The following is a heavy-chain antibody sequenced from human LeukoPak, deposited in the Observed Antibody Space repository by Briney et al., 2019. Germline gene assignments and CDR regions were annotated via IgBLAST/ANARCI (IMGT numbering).Heavy chain of an antibody. J-gene: IGHJ4*02. CDR3: ARSGLGWDTAMGTEFDY. CDR1: GYTFTSYA. V-gene: IGHV1-3*01. CDR2: INAGNGNT. Sequence: ASVKVSCKASGYTFTSYAMHWVRQAPGQRLEWMGWINAGNGNTKYSQKFQGRVTITRDTSASTPYMELSSLRSEDTAVYYCARSGLGWDTAMGTEFDYWGQGTLVTVSS. D-gene: IGHD5-18*01.